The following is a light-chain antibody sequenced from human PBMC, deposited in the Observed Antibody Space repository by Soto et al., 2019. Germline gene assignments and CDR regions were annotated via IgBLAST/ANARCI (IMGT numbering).Light chain of an antibody. J-gene: IGLJ2*01. V-gene: IGLV3-21*02. CDR1: DIGAKS. CDR3: QVWDGDSEHVV. Sequence: SYELTQPPSVSVAPGQTARITCGGNDIGAKSVHWYQQKPGQGPVRVVHDDSDRPSGIPERFSGSNSGNTASLTISRVEAGDEADYYCQVWDGDSEHVVFGGGTKLTVL. CDR2: DDS.